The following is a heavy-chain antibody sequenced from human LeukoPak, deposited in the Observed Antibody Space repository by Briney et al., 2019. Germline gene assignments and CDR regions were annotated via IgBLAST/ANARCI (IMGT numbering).Heavy chain of an antibody. CDR2: ISYDGSNK. Sequence: GGSLRLSCAASGFTLSSYGMHWVRQAPGKGLEWVAVISYDGSNKYYADSVKGRFTISRDNSKNTLYLQMNSLRAEDTAVYYCAKDKSPPLLWFGELSRWGQGTLVTVSS. V-gene: IGHV3-30*18. CDR1: GFTLSSYG. CDR3: AKDKSPPLLWFGELSR. J-gene: IGHJ4*02. D-gene: IGHD3-10*01.